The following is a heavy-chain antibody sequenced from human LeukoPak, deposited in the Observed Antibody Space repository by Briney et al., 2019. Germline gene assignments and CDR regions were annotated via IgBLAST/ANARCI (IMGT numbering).Heavy chain of an antibody. V-gene: IGHV1-46*01. CDR1: GYTFTSYY. Sequence: GPVKVSCKASGYTFTSYYMHWVRQAPGQGLEWMGIINPSGGSTSYAQKFQGRVTMTRDTSTSTVYMELSSLRSEDTAVYYCARLDLWLQLVVAKKDDYWGQGTLVTVSS. CDR2: INPSGGST. CDR3: ARLDLWLQLVVAKKDDY. J-gene: IGHJ4*02. D-gene: IGHD5-24*01.